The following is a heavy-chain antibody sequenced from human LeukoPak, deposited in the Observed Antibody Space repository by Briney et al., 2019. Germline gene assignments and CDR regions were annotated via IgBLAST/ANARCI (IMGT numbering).Heavy chain of an antibody. D-gene: IGHD4-23*01. J-gene: IGHJ4*02. Sequence: EASVKVSCKASGYTFTGYYIHWVRQAPGQGLEWMGWINPNSGGTNYAQKFQGRVTMTRDTSISTAYMELSRLRSDDTAVYYCARQGYGGHSRGAADYWGQGTLVTVSS. CDR2: INPNSGGT. CDR3: ARQGYGGHSRGAADY. CDR1: GYTFTGYY. V-gene: IGHV1-2*02.